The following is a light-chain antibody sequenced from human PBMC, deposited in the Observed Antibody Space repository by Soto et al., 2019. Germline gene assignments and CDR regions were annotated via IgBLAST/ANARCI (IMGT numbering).Light chain of an antibody. CDR1: QSISTI. CDR3: KQYNNWPIT. Sequence: EIGRKQSPATLSVYQGERATFSCRASQSISTILAWYQHKPGQPPRLLIYGASTRATGIPDRFSGGGSGTEFTLTISSLKSEDFAVYYCKQYNNWPITFGQGTRLEIK. CDR2: GAS. J-gene: IGKJ5*01. V-gene: IGKV3-15*01.